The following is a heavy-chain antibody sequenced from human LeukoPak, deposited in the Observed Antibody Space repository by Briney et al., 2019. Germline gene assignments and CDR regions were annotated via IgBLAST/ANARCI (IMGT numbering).Heavy chain of an antibody. V-gene: IGHV4-34*01. CDR3: APIFGDYSDLDS. Sequence: NPSESLSLTCAVFGGSLNVYYWSWIRQPPGRGLEWIGEINHSGRTNYNPSLKSRVTISLDKTMNQFSLRLSSVTAADTAVYFCAPIFGDYSDLDSWDQGTLVTVSS. CDR2: INHSGRT. J-gene: IGHJ4*02. CDR1: GGSLNVYY. D-gene: IGHD4-17*01.